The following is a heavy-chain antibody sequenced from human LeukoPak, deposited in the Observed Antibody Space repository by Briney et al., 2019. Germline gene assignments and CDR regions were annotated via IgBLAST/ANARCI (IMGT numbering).Heavy chain of an antibody. CDR3: AKGIDSSSWEYFDY. CDR1: GFTFDDYA. CDR2: ISWNSGSI. V-gene: IGHV3-9*01. J-gene: IGHJ4*02. Sequence: GGSLRLSCAASGFTFDDYAMHWVRQAPGKGLEWVSGISWNSGSIGYADSVKGRFTISRDNAKNSLYLQMNSLRAEDTALYYCAKGIDSSSWEYFDYWGRGTLVTVSS. D-gene: IGHD6-13*01.